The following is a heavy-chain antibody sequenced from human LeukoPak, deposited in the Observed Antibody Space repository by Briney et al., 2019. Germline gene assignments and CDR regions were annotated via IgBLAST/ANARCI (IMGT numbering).Heavy chain of an antibody. CDR1: GYTFASYG. V-gene: IGHV1-18*01. D-gene: IGHD5-18*01. CDR2: ISAYNVNT. Sequence: VASVKVSCKASGYTFASYGISWVRQAPGQGLEWMGWISAYNVNTNYAQKLQGRVTMTTATSTSTAYMELRSMRADDTAVYYCARDRVFVDTAIVSPVQYFDYWGQGTLVTVSS. J-gene: IGHJ4*02. CDR3: ARDRVFVDTAIVSPVQYFDY.